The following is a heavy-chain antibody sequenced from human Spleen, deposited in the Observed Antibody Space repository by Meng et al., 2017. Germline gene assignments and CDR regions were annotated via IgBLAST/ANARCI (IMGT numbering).Heavy chain of an antibody. V-gene: IGHV3-7*01. CDR3: ARVSEDYDFWSGFSSRPFDV. CDR2: IKQDGSEK. CDR1: GFTFDDYG. D-gene: IGHD3-3*01. Sequence: GESLKISCAASGFTFDDYGMSWVRQAPGKGLEWVANIKQDGSEKYYVESVKGRFTISRDNAKNSLYLQMNSLRAEDTAVYYCARVSEDYDFWSGFSSRPFDVWGQGTMVTVSS. J-gene: IGHJ3*01.